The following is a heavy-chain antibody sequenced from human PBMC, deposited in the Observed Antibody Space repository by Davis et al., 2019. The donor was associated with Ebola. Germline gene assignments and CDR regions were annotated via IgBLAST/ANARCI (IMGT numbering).Heavy chain of an antibody. J-gene: IGHJ4*02. D-gene: IGHD2/OR15-2a*01. V-gene: IGHV3-21*01. Sequence: GESLKISCAASGFTFSSYSMNWVRQAPGKGLEWVSSISSSSSYIYYADSVKGRFTISRDNAKNSLYLQMNSLRAEDTAVYYCARRTTFSDYWGQGTLVTVSS. CDR3: ARRTTFSDY. CDR1: GFTFSSYS. CDR2: ISSSSSYI.